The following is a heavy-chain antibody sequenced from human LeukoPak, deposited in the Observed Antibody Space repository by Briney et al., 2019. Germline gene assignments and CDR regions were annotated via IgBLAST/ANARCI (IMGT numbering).Heavy chain of an antibody. D-gene: IGHD3-22*01. J-gene: IGHJ5*02. CDR3: ARFLGYYYDSSGPAQGWFDP. V-gene: IGHV1-18*01. Sequence: GASVKVSCKASGYTFTSYGISWVRQAPGQGLEWMGWISAYNGNTNYAQKLQGRVTITTDTSTSTAYMELRSLRSDDTAVYYCARFLGYYYDSSGPAQGWFDPWGQGALVTVSS. CDR1: GYTFTSYG. CDR2: ISAYNGNT.